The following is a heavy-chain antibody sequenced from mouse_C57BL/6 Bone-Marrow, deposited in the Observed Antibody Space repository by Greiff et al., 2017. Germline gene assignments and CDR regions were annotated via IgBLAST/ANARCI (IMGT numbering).Heavy chain of an antibody. V-gene: IGHV1-53*01. CDR1: GYTFTSYW. CDR3: TTGNYNYSMDY. Sequence: VQLQQPGTELVKPGASVKLSCKASGYTFTSYWMHWVKQRPGQGLEWIENINPSNGGINYNEKFKSKATLTVDKSTSTASMQLSSLTSEDSAVYYCTTGNYNYSMDYWGQGTSVTVSS. J-gene: IGHJ4*01. CDR2: INPSNGGI. D-gene: IGHD2-1*01.